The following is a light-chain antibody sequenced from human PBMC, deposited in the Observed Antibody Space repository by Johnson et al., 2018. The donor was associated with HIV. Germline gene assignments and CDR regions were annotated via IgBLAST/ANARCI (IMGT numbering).Light chain of an antibody. CDR2: DHT. CDR3: GTWDSRLRTGF. CDR1: SFNIGSNY. V-gene: IGLV1-51*01. J-gene: IGLJ1*01. Sequence: QSLLTQPLSVSAAPGQRVTISCSGSSFNIGSNYISWYQQVPGTAPKLLIYDHTKRTPGIPDRFSGSMSGTSATLGIPGLPTGDAADYYGGTWDSRLRTGFFGTGTKVTVL.